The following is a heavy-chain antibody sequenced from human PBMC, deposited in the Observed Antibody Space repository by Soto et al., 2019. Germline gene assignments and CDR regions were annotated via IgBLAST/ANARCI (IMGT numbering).Heavy chain of an antibody. D-gene: IGHD3-10*01. V-gene: IGHV1-8*01. Sequence: QVKLVQSGAEVKKPGASVKVSCKASGYTFTSYDINWVRQATGQGLEWMGWMNPNSGNTGYAQKFQGRVTMTRNTSISKAYMELSSLRSEDTAVYYCASSESGWTSFDPWGQGTLVTVSS. CDR1: GYTFTSYD. CDR3: ASSESGWTSFDP. CDR2: MNPNSGNT. J-gene: IGHJ5*02.